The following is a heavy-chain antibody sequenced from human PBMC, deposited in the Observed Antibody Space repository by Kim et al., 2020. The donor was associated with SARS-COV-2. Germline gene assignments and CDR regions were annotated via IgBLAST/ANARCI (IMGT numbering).Heavy chain of an antibody. CDR3: ARHGGITLFGVVIPYYYALDV. D-gene: IGHD3-3*01. CDR1: GGSISSYY. J-gene: IGHJ6*02. CDR2: IYYSGST. Sequence: SETLSLTCTVSGGSISSYYWSWIRQPPGKGLEWIGYIYYSGSTNYNPSLKSRVTISVDTSKNQFSLRLFSVTAADTAVYYCARHGGITLFGVVIPYYYALDVWGQGTTVTVSS. V-gene: IGHV4-59*08.